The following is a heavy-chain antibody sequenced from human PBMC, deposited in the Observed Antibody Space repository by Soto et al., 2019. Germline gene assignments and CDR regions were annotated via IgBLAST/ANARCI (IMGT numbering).Heavy chain of an antibody. J-gene: IGHJ4*02. CDR2: INPSGGST. CDR1: GYTFTSYY. CDR3: ARDRCDTTSCYECDY. V-gene: IGHV1-46*01. D-gene: IGHD2-2*01. Sequence: GASVKVSCKASGYTFTSYYMHWVRQAPGQGLEWMGIINPSGGSTRFAQKFQGRVTLTRDTSTSTVYMELSSLRSDDTAVYYCARDRCDTTSCYECDYWGQGTLVT.